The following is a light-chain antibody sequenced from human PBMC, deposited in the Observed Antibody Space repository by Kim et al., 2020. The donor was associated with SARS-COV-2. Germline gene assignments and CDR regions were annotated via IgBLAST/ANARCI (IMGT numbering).Light chain of an antibody. CDR1: HGIRHW. CDR3: QQYNSFST. J-gene: IGKJ1*01. Sequence: STLSASVGDRVNSTCRASHGIRHWLAWYQHKPGKAPNLLIYDASTLENGVPSRFSGSGSGTEFTLTISSLQPDDVATYYCQQYNSFSTFGQGTRVEI. V-gene: IGKV1-5*01. CDR2: DAS.